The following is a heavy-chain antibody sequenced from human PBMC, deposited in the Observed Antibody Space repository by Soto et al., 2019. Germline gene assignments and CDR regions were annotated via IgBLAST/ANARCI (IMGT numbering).Heavy chain of an antibody. Sequence: EVELVESGGGLIQPGGSLKLSCAASGFSVNSHYMSWVRQTPGKGLEWLSIIYGGGGSYYAESVKGRFTISKDSSQNTLYLQMNTLRVEDTAVYFCARGFSYGYIDYWGQGTLVTVSS. J-gene: IGHJ4*02. V-gene: IGHV3-53*01. D-gene: IGHD5-18*01. CDR1: GFSVNSHY. CDR3: ARGFSYGYIDY. CDR2: IYGGGGS.